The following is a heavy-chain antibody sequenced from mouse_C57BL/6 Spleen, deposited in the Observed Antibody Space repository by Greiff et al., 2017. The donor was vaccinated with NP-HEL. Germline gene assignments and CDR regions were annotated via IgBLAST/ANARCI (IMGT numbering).Heavy chain of an antibody. CDR3: ARGGGNAVY. Sequence: EVQLQQSGPVLVKPGASVKMSCKASGYTFTDYYMDWVKQSHGKSLEWIGVINPYNGGTSYNQQFKGKATLTVDKSSSTAYMELNSLTSEDSAVYYCARGGGNAVYWGQGTTLTVSS. CDR1: GYTFTDYY. V-gene: IGHV1-19*01. J-gene: IGHJ2*01. CDR2: INPYNGGT. D-gene: IGHD2-1*01.